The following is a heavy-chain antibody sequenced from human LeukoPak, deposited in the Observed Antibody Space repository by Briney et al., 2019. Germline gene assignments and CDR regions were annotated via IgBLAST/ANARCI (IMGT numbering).Heavy chain of an antibody. CDR1: GYSFTNSW. Sequence: GESLKISCKGSGYSFTNSWIGWVRQMPGKGLEWMGIIFPADSDARYSPPFQGQVTISADKSISTAYLQWSSLKASDTAMYYCERGGYSSYGMDVWGKGTTVTVSS. J-gene: IGHJ6*04. CDR3: ERGGYSSYGMDV. V-gene: IGHV5-51*01. CDR2: IFPADSDA. D-gene: IGHD6-13*01.